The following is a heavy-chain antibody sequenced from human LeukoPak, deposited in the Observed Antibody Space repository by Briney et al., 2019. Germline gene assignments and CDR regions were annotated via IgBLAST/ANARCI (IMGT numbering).Heavy chain of an antibody. D-gene: IGHD1-7*01. CDR2: INPNSGGT. CDR1: GYTFTGYY. J-gene: IGHJ4*02. Sequence: ASVKVSCRASGYTFTGYYMHWVRQAPGQGLEWMGWINPNSGGTNYAQKFQGRVTMTRDTSISTAYMELSRLRSDDTAVYYCARDGTGTTKFDYWGQGTLVTVSS. CDR3: ARDGTGTTKFDY. V-gene: IGHV1-2*02.